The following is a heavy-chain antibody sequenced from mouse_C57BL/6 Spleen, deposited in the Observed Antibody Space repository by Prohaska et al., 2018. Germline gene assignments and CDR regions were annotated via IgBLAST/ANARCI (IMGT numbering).Heavy chain of an antibody. CDR3: LWYHYYAMDY. J-gene: IGHJ4*01. CDR1: GFTFSNYW. V-gene: IGHV6-3*01. Sequence: EVKLEESGGGLVQPGGSMKLSCVASGFTFSNYWMNWVRQSPEKGLEWVAQIRLKSDNYATHYAESVKGRFTISRDDSKSSVYLQMNNLRAEDTGIYYCLWYHYYAMDYWGQGTSVTVSS. D-gene: IGHD2-1*01. CDR2: IRLKSDNYAT.